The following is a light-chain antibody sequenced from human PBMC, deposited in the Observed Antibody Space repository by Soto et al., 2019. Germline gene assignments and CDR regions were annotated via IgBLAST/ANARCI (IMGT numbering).Light chain of an antibody. Sequence: EIVMTQSPATLSVSPGERATLSCRASQSVNSNLAWYQQKPGQAPRLLIYGVFTRATGVPARFSGSGSGTDFTLTISSLQSEDFAVYYCQHYNNWPPITFGQGTRLEIK. CDR2: GVF. J-gene: IGKJ5*01. CDR1: QSVNSN. V-gene: IGKV3D-15*01. CDR3: QHYNNWPPIT.